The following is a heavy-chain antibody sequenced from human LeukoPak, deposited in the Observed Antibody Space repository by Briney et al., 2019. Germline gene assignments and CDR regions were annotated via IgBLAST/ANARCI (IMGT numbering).Heavy chain of an antibody. V-gene: IGHV4-4*02. CDR3: SRENGALSPFGY. D-gene: IGHD2-8*01. CDR1: GGSISNTNW. J-gene: IGHJ4*02. Sequence: SETLSLTCGLSGGSISNTNWWSWVRQPPGQGLEWIGEISLTGLTHYNPSLESRVTVSLDKSKNQLSLNLTSVTAADTAVYYCSRENGALSPFGYWGQGTLVTVLS. CDR2: ISLTGLT.